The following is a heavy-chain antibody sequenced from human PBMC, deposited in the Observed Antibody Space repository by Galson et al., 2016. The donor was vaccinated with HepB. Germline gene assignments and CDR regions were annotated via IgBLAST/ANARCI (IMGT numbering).Heavy chain of an antibody. V-gene: IGHV5-51*01. CDR2: IYPGDSDT. J-gene: IGHJ6*02. D-gene: IGHD2-2*01. Sequence: QSGAEVKKPGESLRISCQDSGEDFADSWIAWVRQMPGKGLDWMAIIYPGDSDTRYNPSFRGQVTISADKSISTAYLQWSSLKASDSAMYYCARRNVGKPADLRGDNHYYGMDVWGQGTTVIVSS. CDR1: GEDFADSW. CDR3: ARRNVGKPADLRGDNHYYGMDV.